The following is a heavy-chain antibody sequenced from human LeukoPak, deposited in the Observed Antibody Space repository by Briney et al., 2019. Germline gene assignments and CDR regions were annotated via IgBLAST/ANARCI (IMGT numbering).Heavy chain of an antibody. CDR1: GYTFTSYG. D-gene: IGHD3-22*01. J-gene: IGHJ4*02. Sequence: GASVKVSCKASGYTFTSYGISWVRQAPGQGLEWMGWISAYKGNTNYAQKLQGRVTITTDTSTRTAYMELRSLRADDTAVYYCARGPLSYYYDSSGSDYWGQGTLVTVSS. CDR2: ISAYKGNT. V-gene: IGHV1-18*01. CDR3: ARGPLSYYYDSSGSDY.